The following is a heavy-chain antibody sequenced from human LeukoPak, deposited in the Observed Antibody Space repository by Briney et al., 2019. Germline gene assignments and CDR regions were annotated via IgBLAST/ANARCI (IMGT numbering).Heavy chain of an antibody. CDR1: GFTFSSYS. Sequence: GGSLRLSCAASGFTFSSYSMNWVRQAPGKGLEWVSSISSSSSYIYYADSVKGRFTISRDNAKNSLYLQMNSLRAEDTAVYYCARDLRFAPLRPRQDYWGQGTLVTVSS. J-gene: IGHJ4*02. V-gene: IGHV3-21*01. CDR3: ARDLRFAPLRPRQDY. D-gene: IGHD3-10*01. CDR2: ISSSSSYI.